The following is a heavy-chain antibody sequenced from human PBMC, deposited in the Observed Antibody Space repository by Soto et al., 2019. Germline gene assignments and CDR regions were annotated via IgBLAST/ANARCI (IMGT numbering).Heavy chain of an antibody. CDR1: GYTFTNHG. CDR2: INPYNANT. J-gene: IGHJ3*02. CDR3: ARDRVAGSWGDACEI. D-gene: IGHD3-16*01. Sequence: ASVKVSCKTSGYTFTNHGINRVRQAPGQGLEWMGWINPYNANTNYAQKLQGRVTMTTDTSTSTAYMDLRSLTSDDTAVYDCARDRVAGSWGDACEIWGQGTMVTVSS. V-gene: IGHV1-18*04.